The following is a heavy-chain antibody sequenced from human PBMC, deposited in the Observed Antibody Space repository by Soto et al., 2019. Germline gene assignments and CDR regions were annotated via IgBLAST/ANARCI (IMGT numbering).Heavy chain of an antibody. CDR3: ARDLYDCSGGSCYSGWFDP. CDR2: ISAYNGNI. CDR1: AYTFTNYG. Sequence: VKVSCKASAYTFTNYGISWVRQAPGQGLEWMGWISAYNGNINYAQKFQGRVTITRDTSASTAYMELSSLRSEDTAVYYCARDLYDCSGGSCYSGWFDPWGQGTLVTVSS. J-gene: IGHJ5*02. V-gene: IGHV1-18*01. D-gene: IGHD2-15*01.